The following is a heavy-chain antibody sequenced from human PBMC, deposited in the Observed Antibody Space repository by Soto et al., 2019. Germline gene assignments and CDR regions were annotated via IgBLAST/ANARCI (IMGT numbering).Heavy chain of an antibody. D-gene: IGHD3-3*01. CDR1: GFTFSSYA. CDR3: AKGYYDFWSGYYPYNYYYYMDV. V-gene: IGHV3-23*01. CDR2: ISGSGGIT. Sequence: GGSLRLSCAASGFTFSSYAMSWVRQAPGKGLEWVSAISGSGGITYYADSVKGRFTISRDNSKNTLYLQMNSLRAEDTAVYYCAKGYYDFWSGYYPYNYYYYMDVWGKGTTVTVSS. J-gene: IGHJ6*03.